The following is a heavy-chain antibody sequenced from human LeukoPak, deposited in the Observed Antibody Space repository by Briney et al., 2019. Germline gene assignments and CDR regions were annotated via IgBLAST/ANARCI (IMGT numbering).Heavy chain of an antibody. CDR3: TRGYDTSGYFCR. Sequence: GGSLRLSCAASGLSLSDYYMDWVRQAPGKGLEWVGRTRDKANGYTTEYAASVKGRFTISRDDSKNSVYLQMNSLKTEDTAVYYCTRGYDTSGYFCRWGQGTLVTVPS. D-gene: IGHD3-22*01. V-gene: IGHV3-72*01. CDR1: GLSLSDYY. CDR2: TRDKANGYTT. J-gene: IGHJ4*02.